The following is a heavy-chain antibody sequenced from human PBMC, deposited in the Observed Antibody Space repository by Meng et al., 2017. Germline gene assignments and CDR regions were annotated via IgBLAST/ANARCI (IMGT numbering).Heavy chain of an antibody. CDR2: IYWNDDK. D-gene: IGHD3-9*01. CDR1: WFSLITSGVV. J-gene: IGHJ4*02. Sequence: QITLKEFVSPLVKPNLTLPLTCTFSWFSLITSGVVLGWIRQPPGKALEWLALIYWNDDKRYSPSLKSRLTITKDTSKNQVVLTMTNMDPVDTATYYCAFDDYWGQGTLVTVSS. CDR3: AFDDY. V-gene: IGHV2-5*01.